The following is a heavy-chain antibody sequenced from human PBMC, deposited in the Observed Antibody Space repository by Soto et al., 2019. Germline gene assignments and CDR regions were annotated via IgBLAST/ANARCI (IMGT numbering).Heavy chain of an antibody. D-gene: IGHD2-15*01. CDR1: GYTFTSYD. CDR3: SRGGGGIRKRLDWFYP. Sequence: QVQLVQSGAEVKKPGASVKVSCKASGYTFTSYDINWVRQATGQGLEWMGWMNPNSGNTGYAQKFQGRVTMSRNTSIGTAYMEHSSLRSEDKVVYYWSRGGGGIRKRLDWFYPWGQGTLGTVST. V-gene: IGHV1-8*01. J-gene: IGHJ5*02. CDR2: MNPNSGNT.